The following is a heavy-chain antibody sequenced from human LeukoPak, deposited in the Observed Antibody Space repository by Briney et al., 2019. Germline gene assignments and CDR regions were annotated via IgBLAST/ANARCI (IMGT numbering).Heavy chain of an antibody. D-gene: IGHD1-1*01. CDR2: ISSSGSTI. V-gene: IGHV3-11*01. Sequence: PGGSLRLSCAASGFTFSDYYMSWIRQAPGKGLEWVSYISSSGSTIYYADSVKGRFTISRDNAENSLYLQMNSLRAEDTAVYYCARFAYDPRRIDVWGKGTTVTISS. CDR3: ARFAYDPRRIDV. J-gene: IGHJ6*04. CDR1: GFTFSDYY.